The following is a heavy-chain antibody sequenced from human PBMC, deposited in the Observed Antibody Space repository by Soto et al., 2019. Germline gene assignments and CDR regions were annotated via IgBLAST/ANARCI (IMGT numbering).Heavy chain of an antibody. CDR2: IYWDDDK. D-gene: IGHD4-17*01. CDR3: AHSFEPGPIKDYGQFDY. Sequence: QITLKESGPTLVKPTQTLTLTCTFSGFSLSTSGVGVGWIRQPPGKALEWLALIYWDDDKRYSPSLKSRLTITQDPSKHQVALTMTNMDPVDTATYYCAHSFEPGPIKDYGQFDYWGQGTLVTVSS. V-gene: IGHV2-5*02. J-gene: IGHJ4*02. CDR1: GFSLSTSGVG.